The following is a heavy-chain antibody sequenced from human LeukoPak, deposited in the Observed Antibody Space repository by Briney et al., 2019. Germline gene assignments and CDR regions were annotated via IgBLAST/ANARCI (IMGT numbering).Heavy chain of an antibody. Sequence: GTSLRLSCAASGFTFSSYAMSWVRQAPGKGLEWVSAISGSGGSTYYADSVKGRFTISRDNSKNTLYLQMNSLRAEDTAVYYCAKHQGQIAAAGTDYWGQGTLVTVSS. CDR1: GFTFSSYA. CDR3: AKHQGQIAAAGTDY. V-gene: IGHV3-23*01. D-gene: IGHD6-13*01. J-gene: IGHJ4*02. CDR2: ISGSGGST.